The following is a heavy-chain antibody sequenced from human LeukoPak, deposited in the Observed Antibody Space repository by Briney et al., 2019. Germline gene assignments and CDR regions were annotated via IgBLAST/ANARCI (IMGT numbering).Heavy chain of an antibody. J-gene: IGHJ4*02. CDR2: ISSSSSYI. CDR1: GFTFSSYS. D-gene: IGHD5-18*01. Sequence: GGSLRLSCAASGFTFSSYSMNWVRQAPGKGLEWVSSISSSSSYIYYADSVKGRFTISRDNAKNSLYLQMNSLRDEDTAVYYCARDFLATKRGYSYGYPFDYWGQGTLVTVSS. CDR3: ARDFLATKRGYSYGYPFDY. V-gene: IGHV3-21*01.